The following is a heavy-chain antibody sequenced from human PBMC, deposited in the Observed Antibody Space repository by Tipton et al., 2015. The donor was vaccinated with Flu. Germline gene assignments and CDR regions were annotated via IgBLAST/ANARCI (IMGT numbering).Heavy chain of an antibody. CDR2: ISPYNGNT. J-gene: IGHJ4*02. CDR1: GYRFASYG. Sequence: QVQLVQSVAEVQKPGASVRVSCKASGYRFASYGISWVRQAPGQGLEWMGWISPYNGNTIYAQKLQGRVTMTTDTSTGTAYMDLRSLTSDDTALYYCARDGGGWELLDYWGQGTLVTVSS. V-gene: IGHV1-18*01. CDR3: ARDGGGWELLDY. D-gene: IGHD4-23*01.